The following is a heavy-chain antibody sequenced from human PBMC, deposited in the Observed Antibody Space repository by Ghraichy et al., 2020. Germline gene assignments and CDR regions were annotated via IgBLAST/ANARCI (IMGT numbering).Heavy chain of an antibody. CDR1: GFTVSSNC. D-gene: IGHD3-3*01. Sequence: GGSLRLSCVASGFTVSSNCMSWVRQAPGKGLEWVSVIYSGGNSYYADSVKGRFTISRDNSKNTLYLQMNSLRAEDTAVYYCARVINDFWSGYNHYYYYMDVWGKGTTVTVSS. V-gene: IGHV3-53*01. J-gene: IGHJ6*03. CDR2: IYSGGNS. CDR3: ARVINDFWSGYNHYYYYMDV.